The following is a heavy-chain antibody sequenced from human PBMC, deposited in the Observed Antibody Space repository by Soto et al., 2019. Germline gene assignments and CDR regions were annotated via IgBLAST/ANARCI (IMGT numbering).Heavy chain of an antibody. CDR1: GYSFTAYG. V-gene: IGHV1-18*01. Sequence: QGQVVQSGDEVTETGASVRVSCKTSGYSFTAYGISWVRQAPGQGLEWMGWISCYNVKTKYAQKVQGRVTMTTDTSTSTAYMEVRSLRADDTAIYYCARDAPPPELRFLEWHNYDYNGMDVWGQGTTVTVSS. CDR2: ISCYNVKT. CDR3: ARDAPPPELRFLEWHNYDYNGMDV. J-gene: IGHJ6*02. D-gene: IGHD3-3*01.